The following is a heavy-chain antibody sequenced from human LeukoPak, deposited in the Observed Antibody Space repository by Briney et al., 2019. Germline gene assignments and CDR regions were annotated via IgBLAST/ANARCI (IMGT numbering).Heavy chain of an antibody. J-gene: IGHJ6*02. D-gene: IGHD2-2*01. CDR2: IWYDGSNK. CDR1: GFTFSSYG. Sequence: PGGSLRLSCAASGFTFSSYGMHWVRQAPGKGLEWVAVIWYDGSNKYYADSVKGRFTISRDNSKNTLYLQMNSLRAEDTAVYYCARDRTDSIVVVPAAVYGMDVWGQGTTVTVSS. V-gene: IGHV3-33*01. CDR3: ARDRTDSIVVVPAAVYGMDV.